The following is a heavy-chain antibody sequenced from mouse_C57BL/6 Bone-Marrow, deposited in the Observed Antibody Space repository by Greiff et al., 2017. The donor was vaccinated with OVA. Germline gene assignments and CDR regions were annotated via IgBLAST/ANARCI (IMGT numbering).Heavy chain of an antibody. V-gene: IGHV1-81*01. CDR3: AIYASAWFAY. CDR2: IYPRSGNT. J-gene: IGHJ3*01. Sequence: VKLVESGAELARPGASVKLSCKASGYTFTSYGISWVKQRTGQGLEWIGEIYPRSGNTYYNEKFKGKATLTADKSSSTAYMELRSLTSEDSAVYFCAIYASAWFAYWGQGTLVTVSA. D-gene: IGHD6-1*01. CDR1: GYTFTSYG.